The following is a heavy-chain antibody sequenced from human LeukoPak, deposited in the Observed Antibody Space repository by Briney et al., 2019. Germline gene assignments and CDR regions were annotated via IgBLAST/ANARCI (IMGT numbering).Heavy chain of an antibody. D-gene: IGHD3-16*01. CDR1: GGSISSYY. CDR2: IYYSRST. CDR3: ARGPSGGVDNWFDP. V-gene: IGHV4-59*01. J-gene: IGHJ5*02. Sequence: PSETLSLTCTVSGGSISSYYWSWIRQPPGKGLEWVGYIYYSRSTNYNPSLKSRVTISVDTSKNQFSLKLSSVTAADTAVYYCARGPSGGVDNWFDPWGQGTLVTVSS.